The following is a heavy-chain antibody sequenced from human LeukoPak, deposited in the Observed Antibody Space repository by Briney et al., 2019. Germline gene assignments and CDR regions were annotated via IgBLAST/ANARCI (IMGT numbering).Heavy chain of an antibody. CDR3: ARLSQWDIVVVPAATADY. CDR1: GGSISSSSYY. Sequence: NPSETLSLTCTVSGGSISSSSYYWGWIRQPPGKGLEWIGSIYDSGSTYYNPSLKSRVTISVGTSKNQFSLKLSSVTAADTAVYYCARLSQWDIVVVPAATADYWGQGTLVTVSS. J-gene: IGHJ4*02. CDR2: IYDSGST. V-gene: IGHV4-39*01. D-gene: IGHD2-2*01.